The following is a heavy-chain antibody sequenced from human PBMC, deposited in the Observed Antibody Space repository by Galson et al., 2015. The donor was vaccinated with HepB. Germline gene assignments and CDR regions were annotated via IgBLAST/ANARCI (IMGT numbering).Heavy chain of an antibody. D-gene: IGHD3-22*01. CDR1: GFTFSGSA. CDR3: TRLGDLSGYSSC. J-gene: IGHJ4*02. V-gene: IGHV3-73*01. Sequence: SLRLSCAGSGFTFSGSAMHWVRQTSGKGLEWIGRIGSNANNYATAYKASVKGRFTISRDDSKNTAYLQMNSQRTEDTAVYYCTRLGDLSGYSSCWGQGTLVTVSS. CDR2: IGSNANNYAT.